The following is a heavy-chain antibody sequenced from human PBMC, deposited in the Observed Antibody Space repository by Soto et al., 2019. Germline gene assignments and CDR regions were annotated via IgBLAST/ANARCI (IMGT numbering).Heavy chain of an antibody. CDR2: IGTAGDT. V-gene: IGHV3-13*01. CDR3: AKRVGDGQPRAGGSYGMDV. CDR1: GFTFSSYD. D-gene: IGHD3-16*01. J-gene: IGHJ6*02. Sequence: GGSLRLSCAASGFTFSSYDMHWVRQATGKGLEWVSAIGTAGDTYYPGSVKGRFTISRGNAKNSLYLQMNSLRAGDTAVYYCAKRVGDGQPRAGGSYGMDVWGQGTTVTVSS.